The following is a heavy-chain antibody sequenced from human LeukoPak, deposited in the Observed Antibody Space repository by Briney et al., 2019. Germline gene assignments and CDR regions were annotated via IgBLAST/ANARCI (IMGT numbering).Heavy chain of an antibody. Sequence: SETLSLTCAVYGGSFNDYFWSWIRQPPGKGLEWIGEINHSGSTNYNPSLKSRVTVSVDTYKNQFSLKLSSVTAADTAVYYCARASQYYDILTGYYRKGDAFDIWGQGTMVTVSS. V-gene: IGHV4-34*01. CDR3: ARASQYYDILTGYYRKGDAFDI. J-gene: IGHJ3*02. D-gene: IGHD3-9*01. CDR2: INHSGST. CDR1: GGSFNDYF.